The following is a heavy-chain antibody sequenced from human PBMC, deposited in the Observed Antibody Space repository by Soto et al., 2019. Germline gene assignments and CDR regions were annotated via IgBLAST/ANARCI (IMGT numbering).Heavy chain of an antibody. J-gene: IGHJ4*02. CDR2: INPNNGDT. CDR1: GYTFTGYY. D-gene: IGHD3-22*01. Sequence: QVQLVQSGAAMKRPGASVKVSCKASGYTFTGYYIYWLRQAPGQGLEWMGWINPNNGDTNYAQKFQGRVTMTRDSSISTAYLELSRLRSDDTAIYYCARLKSYYDSRGSSDYWGQGTLVTVSS. CDR3: ARLKSYYDSRGSSDY. V-gene: IGHV1-2*02.